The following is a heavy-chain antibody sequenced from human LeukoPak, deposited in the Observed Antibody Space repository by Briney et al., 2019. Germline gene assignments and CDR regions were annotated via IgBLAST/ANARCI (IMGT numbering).Heavy chain of an antibody. CDR1: GGSISSSSYY. J-gene: IGHJ2*01. Sequence: PSETLSLTCTVSGGSISSSSYYWGWIRQPPGKGLEWIGSIYYSGSTYYNPSLKSRVTISVDTSKNQFSLKLSSVTAADTAVYYCARLHAHGDWAYWYFDFWGRGTLVTVSS. D-gene: IGHD3/OR15-3a*01. CDR3: ARLHAHGDWAYWYFDF. V-gene: IGHV4-39*01. CDR2: IYYSGST.